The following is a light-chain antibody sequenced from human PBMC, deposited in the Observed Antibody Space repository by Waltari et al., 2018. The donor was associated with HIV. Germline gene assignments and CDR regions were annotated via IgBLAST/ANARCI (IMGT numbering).Light chain of an antibody. CDR3: TSYAGRNTFV. CDR1: SSNIGNNY. Sequence: QSVLTQPPSVSAAPGQKVTISCSGSSSNIGNNYVSWYQQLPGTAPRLLIYDSNKRPSEIPDRFSGSKSGNTASLTVSGLQAEDEADYYCTSYAGRNTFVFGGGTKLTVL. CDR2: DSN. J-gene: IGLJ2*01. V-gene: IGLV1-51*01.